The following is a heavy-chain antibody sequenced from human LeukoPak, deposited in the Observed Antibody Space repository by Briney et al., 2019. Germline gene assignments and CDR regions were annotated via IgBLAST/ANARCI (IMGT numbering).Heavy chain of an antibody. J-gene: IGHJ4*02. V-gene: IGHV3-53*01. D-gene: IGHD4/OR15-4a*01. Sequence: GGSLRLSCAASGFTFSSYEMTWVRQAPGKGLEWVSFIYSDNTHYSDSVKGRFTISRDNSKNTLYLQMNSLRAEDTAVYYCARRAGAYSHPYDYWGQGTLVTVSS. CDR3: ARRAGAYSHPYDY. CDR1: GFTFSSYE. CDR2: IYSDNT.